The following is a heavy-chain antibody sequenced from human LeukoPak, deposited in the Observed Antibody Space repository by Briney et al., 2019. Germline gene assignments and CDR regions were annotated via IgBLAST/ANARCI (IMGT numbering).Heavy chain of an antibody. D-gene: IGHD2-21*02. Sequence: GGSLRLSCAASGFTFSSYAMSWVRQAPGKGLEWVSSISRSSTYIYYADSVKGRFTISRDNAKNSLFLQMNSLRAEDTAVYYCASRRTAYCGGDCPEGYWGQGTLVTVSS. CDR3: ASRRTAYCGGDCPEGY. V-gene: IGHV3-21*01. CDR2: ISRSSTYI. J-gene: IGHJ4*02. CDR1: GFTFSSYA.